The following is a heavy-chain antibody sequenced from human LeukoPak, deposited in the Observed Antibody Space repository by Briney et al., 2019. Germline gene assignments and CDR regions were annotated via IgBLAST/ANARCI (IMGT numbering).Heavy chain of an antibody. CDR3: ARDGYQSHNWFDP. D-gene: IGHD5-12*01. CDR1: GFTFSSYG. CDR2: IWYDGSNK. J-gene: IGHJ5*02. Sequence: PGGSLRLSCAASGFTFSSYGMHWVRQAPGKGLEWLAVIWYDGSNKYYADSVKGRFTISRDNSKNTLYLQMNSLRTEDTAVYYCARDGYQSHNWFDPWGQGTLVTVSS. V-gene: IGHV3-33*01.